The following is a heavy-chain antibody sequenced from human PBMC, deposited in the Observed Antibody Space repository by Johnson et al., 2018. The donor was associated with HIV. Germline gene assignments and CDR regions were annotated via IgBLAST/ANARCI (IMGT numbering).Heavy chain of an antibody. V-gene: IGHV3-20*04. CDR3: AKTPGDNWYYSEGTDAFDI. J-gene: IGHJ3*02. CDR2: INWNGGST. CDR1: GFTFDYYD. D-gene: IGHD3-22*01. Sequence: VQLVESGGGVILPGESLRLSCAASGFTFDYYDMTWVRQAPGKGLEWVSGINWNGGSTGYADSVKGRFTISRDNAKNSLYLQMNSLRPEDTAVYYCAKTPGDNWYYSEGTDAFDIWGQGTIVTVSS.